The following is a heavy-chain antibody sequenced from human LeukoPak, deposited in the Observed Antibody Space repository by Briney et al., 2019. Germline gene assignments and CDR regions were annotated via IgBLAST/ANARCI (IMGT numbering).Heavy chain of an antibody. J-gene: IGHJ3*02. D-gene: IGHD4-17*01. Sequence: PGGALRLSCAASGFTFSDHYLDGARHAPGKGLEGVGRTRNKSNRYTTEYAASVKGRFTISRDDSKNSLYLQMNSLKTEDTAVYYCARLADYVAFDIWRQGTMVSDCS. CDR1: GFTFSDHY. CDR2: TRNKSNRYTT. CDR3: ARLADYVAFDI. V-gene: IGHV3-72*01.